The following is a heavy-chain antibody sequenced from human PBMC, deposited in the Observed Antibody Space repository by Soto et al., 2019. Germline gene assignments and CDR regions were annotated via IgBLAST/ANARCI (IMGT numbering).Heavy chain of an antibody. CDR2: IYYTGTT. D-gene: IGHD3-3*01. V-gene: IGHV4-61*01. J-gene: IGHJ6*02. Sequence: QVQLQESGPGLVKPSETLSLTCTVSGGSVSSGRYQWSWIRQSPGKGLEWIGYIYYTGTTNYNPSSKSRVTIPVETSKNPFALKLTSVTASDTALYCCARLQFYDFWSGSAPMDVWGQGTAVTVSS. CDR3: ARLQFYDFWSGSAPMDV. CDR1: GGSVSSGRYQ.